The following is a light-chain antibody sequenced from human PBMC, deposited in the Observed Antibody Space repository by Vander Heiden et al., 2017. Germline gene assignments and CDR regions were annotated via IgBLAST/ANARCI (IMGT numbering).Light chain of an antibody. CDR1: SSDVGCYNY. J-gene: IGLJ3*02. Sequence: QSALPQPAPVTGSPGLSITISCTGTSSDVGCYNYVSWYQQRPGKAPELMIYDVSTRPSGVSNRFSGSKSGNTASLAISGLQAEDEADYYCSAYTSSHTLVFGGGTKLTVL. CDR3: SAYTSSHTLV. CDR2: DVS. V-gene: IGLV2-14*03.